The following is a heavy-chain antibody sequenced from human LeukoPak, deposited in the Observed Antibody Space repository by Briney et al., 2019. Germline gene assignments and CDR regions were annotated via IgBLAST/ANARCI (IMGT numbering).Heavy chain of an antibody. V-gene: IGHV3-23*01. D-gene: IGHD3-3*01. CDR3: VKDRGSIFGDV. J-gene: IGHJ6*02. CDR2: ISNDDRRT. Sequence: GGSLRLSCVGTGFSFSTYAMSWVRRAPGKGLEWVSLISNDDRRTYYADSVKGRFTISRDDTETTVHLQMNSLRAEDTAVYYCVKDRGSIFGDVWGQGTTVTVSS. CDR1: GFSFSTYA.